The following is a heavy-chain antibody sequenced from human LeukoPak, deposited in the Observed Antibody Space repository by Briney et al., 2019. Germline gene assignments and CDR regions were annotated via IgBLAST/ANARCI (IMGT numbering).Heavy chain of an antibody. V-gene: IGHV3-30*02. CDR2: IRYDGSNK. Sequence: AGGSLRLSCAASGFTFSSYGMHWVSQAPGKGLEWVAFIRYDGSNKYYADSVKGRFTISRDNSKNTLYLQMNSLRAEDTAVYYCAKDHNLGYCSGGSCYYFDYWGQGSLVTVSS. CDR3: AKDHNLGYCSGGSCYYFDY. J-gene: IGHJ4*02. CDR1: GFTFSSYG. D-gene: IGHD2-15*01.